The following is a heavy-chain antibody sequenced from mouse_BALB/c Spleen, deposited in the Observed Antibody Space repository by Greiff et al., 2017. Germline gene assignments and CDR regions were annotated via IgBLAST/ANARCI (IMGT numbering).Heavy chain of an antibody. V-gene: IGHV1S137*01. CDR1: GYTFTDYA. D-gene: IGHD2-14*01. CDR2: ISTYSGNT. J-gene: IGHJ3*01. CDR3: ASGDRYEAWFAY. Sequence: LVESGTVLARPGASVKISCKGSGYTFTDYAMHWVKQSHAKSLEWIGVISTYSGNTNYNQKFKGKATLTVDKSSSTAYMELARLTSEDSAIYYCASGDRYEAWFAYWGQGTLVTVSA.